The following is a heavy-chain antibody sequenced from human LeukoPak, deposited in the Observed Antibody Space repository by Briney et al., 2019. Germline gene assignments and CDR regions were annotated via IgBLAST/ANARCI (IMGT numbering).Heavy chain of an antibody. J-gene: IGHJ4*02. V-gene: IGHV4-34*01. D-gene: IGHD2-15*01. CDR2: IYESGTT. CDR1: GESLNSYY. CDR3: ARGAWATRLGS. Sequence: SETLSLTCAVYGESLNSYYWSWVRQPPGEGLEWIGEIYESGTTKYHPSLKSRVTISMVPSKQQFSLSLNSVTAAYTAVYYCARGAWATRLGSWGLGTPVIVSS.